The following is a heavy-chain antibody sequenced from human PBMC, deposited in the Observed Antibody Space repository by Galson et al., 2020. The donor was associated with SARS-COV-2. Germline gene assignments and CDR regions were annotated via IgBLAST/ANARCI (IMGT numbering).Heavy chain of an antibody. J-gene: IGHJ3*02. CDR2: ISHDGRIE. D-gene: IGHD1-26*01. V-gene: IGHV3-30*04. CDR1: GFTITNYA. CDR3: ARDVSGGASDI. Sequence: QLGESLKISCAASGFTITNYAIHWVRQAPGKGLEWVAVISHDGRIEVYADSVKGRFTISRDNSENMLFLQMDSLRADDTAGYYCARDVSGGASDIWGQGTMVTVSS.